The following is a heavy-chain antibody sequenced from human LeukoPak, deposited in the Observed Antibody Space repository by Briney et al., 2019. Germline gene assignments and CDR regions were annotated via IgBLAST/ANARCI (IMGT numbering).Heavy chain of an antibody. CDR1: GFTFSSYA. Sequence: PGGSLRPSCAASGFTFSSYAMSWVRQAPGKGLEWVSAISGSGGSTYYADSVKGRFTISRDNSKNTLYLQMNSLRAEDTAVYYCVGFSGWYQTGVHWGQGTLVTVSS. D-gene: IGHD6-19*01. V-gene: IGHV3-23*01. CDR2: ISGSGGST. J-gene: IGHJ4*02. CDR3: VGFSGWYQTGVH.